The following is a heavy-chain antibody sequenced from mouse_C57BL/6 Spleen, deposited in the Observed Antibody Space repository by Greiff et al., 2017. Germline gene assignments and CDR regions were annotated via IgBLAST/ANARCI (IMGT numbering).Heavy chain of an antibody. CDR1: GYTFTSFG. CDR3: ARRNDYYAMDY. J-gene: IGHJ4*01. Sequence: VQLQESGAELARPGASVKLSCKASGYTFTSFGISWVKQRTGQGLEWIGEIYPRSGNTYYNEKFKGKATLTADKSSSTAYMELRSLTSEDSAVYFCARRNDYYAMDYWGQGTSVTVSS. CDR2: IYPRSGNT. V-gene: IGHV1-81*01.